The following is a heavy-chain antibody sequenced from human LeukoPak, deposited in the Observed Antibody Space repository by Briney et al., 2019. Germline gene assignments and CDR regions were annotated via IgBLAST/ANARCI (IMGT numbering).Heavy chain of an antibody. CDR1: GFTVSSYY. Sequence: GGSLRLSCAASGFTVSSYYMSWVRQAPGKGLEWVSVIYSDGSTYYAVSVKGRFTISSNNSKNTLYLQMKNMRTEDTAEDYCVRLEVVVPGEYYFDYWGQGTLVTVSS. D-gene: IGHD3-22*01. J-gene: IGHJ4*02. CDR2: IYSDGST. CDR3: VRLEVVVPGEYYFDY. V-gene: IGHV3-53*01.